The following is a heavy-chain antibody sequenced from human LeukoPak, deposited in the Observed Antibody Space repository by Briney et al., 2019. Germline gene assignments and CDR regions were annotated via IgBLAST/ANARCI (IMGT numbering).Heavy chain of an antibody. CDR1: GYSISSGYY. CDR2: IYHSGST. V-gene: IGHV4-38-2*02. D-gene: IGHD1-7*01. CDR3: ARDWTGTTDY. Sequence: PSETLSLTCTVSGYSISSGYYWGWIRQPPGKGLEWIGSIYHSGSTYYNPSLKSRVTISVDTSKNQFSLKLSSVTAADTAVYYCARDWTGTTDYWGQGTLVTVSS. J-gene: IGHJ4*02.